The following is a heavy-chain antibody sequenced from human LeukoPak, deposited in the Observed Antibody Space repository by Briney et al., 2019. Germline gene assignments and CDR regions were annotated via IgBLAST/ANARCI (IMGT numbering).Heavy chain of an antibody. CDR2: IDGNGGT. J-gene: IGHJ5*02. D-gene: IGHD3-10*01. CDR3: ARDQHGSGSYSAFVNWFDP. CDR1: GDSITNYF. V-gene: IGHV4-4*07. Sequence: SETLSLTCGVSGDSITNYFWSWIRQPARGGLEWIGRIDGNGGTNYNPSLWGRVTMSVDTSKNQFSLRVTSVTAAGTAVYYCARDQHGSGSYSAFVNWFDPWGRGTQVTVSS.